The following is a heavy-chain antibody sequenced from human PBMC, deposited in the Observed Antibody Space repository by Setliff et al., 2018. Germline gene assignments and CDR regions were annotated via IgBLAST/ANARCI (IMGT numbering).Heavy chain of an antibody. CDR3: ARGRNVAARLLDT. CDR2: IHHSGKA. J-gene: IGHJ5*02. V-gene: IGHV4-38-2*01. CDR1: GFSISSGYY. D-gene: IGHD6-6*01. Sequence: SETLSLTCAVSGFSISSGYYWGWIRQPPGKGLEWIVNIHHSGKAYYNPSLKSRVTISVDTSKNQFSLTMSSVTAADAAVYYCARGRNVAARLLDTWGQGSRVTVSS.